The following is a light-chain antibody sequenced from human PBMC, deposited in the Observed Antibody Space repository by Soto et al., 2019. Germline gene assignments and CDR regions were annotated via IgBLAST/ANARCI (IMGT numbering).Light chain of an antibody. J-gene: IGKJ1*01. CDR2: GAS. CDR1: QSVSSTY. V-gene: IGKV3-20*01. CDR3: QHCGSSPLT. Sequence: EIVLTQSPGTLSLSPGERATLSCRASQSVSSTYLAWYQQKPGQAPRLLIYGASSRATGIPARFSGSGSGTDFTLTISSLEPEDFAVYYCQHCGSSPLTFGQGTKVEIK.